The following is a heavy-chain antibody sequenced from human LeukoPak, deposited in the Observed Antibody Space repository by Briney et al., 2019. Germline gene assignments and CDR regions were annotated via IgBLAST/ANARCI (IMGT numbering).Heavy chain of an antibody. CDR3: AREMGGAFDI. V-gene: IGHV3-21*01. CDR2: ISSSSSYI. CDR1: GFTFSSYS. Sequence: AGGSLRLSCAASGFTFSSYSMNWVRQAPGKGLEWVSSISSSSSYIYYADSVKGRFTISRDNAKNSLYLQMNSLRAEDTAVYYCAREMGGAFDIWGQGTMVTVSS. J-gene: IGHJ3*02. D-gene: IGHD1-26*01.